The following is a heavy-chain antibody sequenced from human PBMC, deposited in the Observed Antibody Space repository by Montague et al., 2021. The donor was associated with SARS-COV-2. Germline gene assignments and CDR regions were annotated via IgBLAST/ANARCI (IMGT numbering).Heavy chain of an antibody. J-gene: IGHJ3*01. Sequence: PALVKPTQTLTLTCTFSGFSLSTSGVGVGWIRQPPGKALEWLALIYWNDDKRYSPSLKSRLTITKDTSKNQVVLTMTNMDPVDTATYYCARTIDCGYGYCRCSDAFDLWGQGKMGTGSS. D-gene: IGHD5-18*01. V-gene: IGHV2-5*01. CDR2: IYWNDDK. CDR1: GFSLSTSGVG. CDR3: ARTIDCGYGYCRCSDAFDL.